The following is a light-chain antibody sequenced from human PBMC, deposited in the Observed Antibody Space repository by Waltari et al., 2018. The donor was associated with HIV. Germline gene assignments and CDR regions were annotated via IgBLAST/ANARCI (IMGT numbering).Light chain of an antibody. CDR3: ATWDSSLSAVV. V-gene: IGLV1-51*01. CDR2: DNY. CDR1: TSHIGNNY. J-gene: IGLJ2*01. Sequence: QSLLTQPPSVSAATGQKIIISCSGSTSHIGNNYVSWYQHLPGTAPKVLIYDNYKRPSGIPDRFSGSKSDTSATLAITGLQTGDEADYYCATWDSSLSAVVFGGGTKVTVL.